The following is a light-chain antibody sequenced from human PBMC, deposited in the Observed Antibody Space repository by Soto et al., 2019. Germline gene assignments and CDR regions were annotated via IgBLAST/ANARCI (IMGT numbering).Light chain of an antibody. CDR2: DAS. V-gene: IGKV3-11*01. Sequence: EIVLTQSPATLSLSPGERATLSCRASQSVSSYLAWYQQKPGQAPRLLIYDASNRATGIPARFSGSGSGTDFPLTISSLAPEDFAVYYCQQRSKWPPLTFGGGNKVEIK. CDR3: QQRSKWPPLT. CDR1: QSVSSY. J-gene: IGKJ4*01.